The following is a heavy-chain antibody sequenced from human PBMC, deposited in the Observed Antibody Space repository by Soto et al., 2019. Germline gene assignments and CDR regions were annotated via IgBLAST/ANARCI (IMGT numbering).Heavy chain of an antibody. D-gene: IGHD2-2*01. J-gene: IGHJ6*02. CDR1: GYSFTSYW. V-gene: IGHV5-51*01. CDR2: IYPGDSDT. Sequence: PGESLKISCKGSGYSFTSYWIGWVRQMPGKGLEWMGIIYPGDSDTRYSPSFQGQVTISADKSISTAYLQWSSLKASDTAMYYCARAVVVPAPLGYYYYYYGMDVWGQGTTVTVSS. CDR3: ARAVVVPAPLGYYYYYYGMDV.